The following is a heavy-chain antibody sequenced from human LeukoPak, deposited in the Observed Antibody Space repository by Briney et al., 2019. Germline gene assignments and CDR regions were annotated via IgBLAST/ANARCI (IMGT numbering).Heavy chain of an antibody. CDR1: EFTFDNYA. V-gene: IGHV3-23*01. D-gene: IGHD1-14*01. J-gene: IGHJ4*02. CDR3: AKMYRKIGWVDY. CDR2: ISGSGGST. Sequence: PGGSLRLSCVASEFTFDNYAINWVRQAPGKGLEWVSAISGSGGSTYYADSVKGRFTISRDNSKNTLYLQMNSLRAEDTAVYYCAKMYRKIGWVDYWGQGTLVTVSS.